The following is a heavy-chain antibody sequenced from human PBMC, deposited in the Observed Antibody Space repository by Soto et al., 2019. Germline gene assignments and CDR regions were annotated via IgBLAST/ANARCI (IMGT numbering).Heavy chain of an antibody. V-gene: IGHV5-10-1*01. J-gene: IGHJ5*02. CDR1: GYSFTSYW. Sequence: GESLKISCKGSGYSFTSYWISWMRQMPGKGLEWMGRIDPSDSYTNYSPSFQGHVTISADKSISTAYLQWSSLKASDTAMYYCARLEYYDSSGYSRVRWFDPWGQGTLVTVSS. CDR3: ARLEYYDSSGYSRVRWFDP. D-gene: IGHD3-22*01. CDR2: IDPSDSYT.